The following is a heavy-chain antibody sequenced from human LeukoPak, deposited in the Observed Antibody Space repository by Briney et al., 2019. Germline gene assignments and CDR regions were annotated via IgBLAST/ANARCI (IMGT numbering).Heavy chain of an antibody. CDR1: GGSFSGYY. Sequence: SETLSLTCAVYGGSFSGYYWSWIRQPPGKGLEWIGEINHSGSTNYNPSLKSRVTISVDTSKNQFSLKLSSVTAADTAVYYCARFFVTRDIVVVPAAPTSYFDYWGQGTLVTVSS. V-gene: IGHV4-34*01. CDR3: ARFFVTRDIVVVPAAPTSYFDY. J-gene: IGHJ4*02. D-gene: IGHD2-2*01. CDR2: INHSGST.